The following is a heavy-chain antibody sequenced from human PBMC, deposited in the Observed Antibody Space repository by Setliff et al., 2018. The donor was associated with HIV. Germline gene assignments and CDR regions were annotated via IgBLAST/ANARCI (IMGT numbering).Heavy chain of an antibody. V-gene: IGHV4-4*08. J-gene: IGHJ4*02. D-gene: IGHD6-19*01. CDR2: IYTNGST. CDR3: ASGREAVAGALHFDY. Sequence: PSETLSLTCTVSGGSISSYFWIWIRQPPGKGLEWIGYIYTNGSTNYNPSLKSRVTISVDTSKNQFSLKLNSVTAADTAVYYCASGREAVAGALHFDYWGQGPLVTVSS. CDR1: GGSISSYF.